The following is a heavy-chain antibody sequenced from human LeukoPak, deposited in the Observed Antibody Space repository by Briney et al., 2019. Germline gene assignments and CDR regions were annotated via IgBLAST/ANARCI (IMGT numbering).Heavy chain of an antibody. J-gene: IGHJ6*04. CDR3: AREALITRPARGRMDV. D-gene: IGHD3-16*01. CDR2: IYYSGST. Sequence: SETLSLTCTVSGGSVSSGSYYWSWIRQPPGKGLEWIGYIYYSGSTNYNPSLKSRVTISVDTSKNQFSLKLSTVTAADTAVYYCAREALITRPARGRMDVWGKGTTVTVSS. V-gene: IGHV4-61*01. CDR1: GGSVSSGSYY.